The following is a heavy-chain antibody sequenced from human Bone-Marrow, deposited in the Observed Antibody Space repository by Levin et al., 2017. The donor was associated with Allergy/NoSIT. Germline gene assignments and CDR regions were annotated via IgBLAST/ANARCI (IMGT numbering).Heavy chain of an antibody. CDR1: GYTFPRYW. Sequence: GESLKISCKTSGYTFPRYWIAWVRQMPGKGLELMGIIDPGDSETRYRPSFQGQVTISADKSINTAYLQWSDLKASDTAIYYCASHNPTVTNTWFDPWGQGTLVTVSS. D-gene: IGHD4-17*01. J-gene: IGHJ5*02. CDR3: ASHNPTVTNTWFDP. CDR2: IDPGDSET. V-gene: IGHV5-51*01.